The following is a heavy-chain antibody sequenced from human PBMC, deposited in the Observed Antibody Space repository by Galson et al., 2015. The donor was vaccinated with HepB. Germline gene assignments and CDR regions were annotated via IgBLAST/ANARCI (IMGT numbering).Heavy chain of an antibody. J-gene: IGHJ6*02. Sequence: SVKVSCKATGYTFTNYVMNWVRQAPGQGLEWMGGINTNTGTPTYAQGFTGRFVFSLDTSVRTAYLQISSLKTEDTAVYYCARVTSIYDFSSSAYSYYYYGMDVGGQGTTVTVS. CDR3: ARVTSIYDFSSSAYSYYYYGMDV. V-gene: IGHV7-4-1*02. D-gene: IGHD2-2*01. CDR1: GYTFTNYV. CDR2: INTNTGTP.